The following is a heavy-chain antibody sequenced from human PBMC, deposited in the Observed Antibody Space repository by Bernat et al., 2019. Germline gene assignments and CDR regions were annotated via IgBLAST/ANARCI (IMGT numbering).Heavy chain of an antibody. D-gene: IGHD2/OR15-2a*01. Sequence: QVQLVQSGAEVKKPGASVKVSCKASGYTFTSYYIHWVRQAPGQGLEWMGIINPSGGTTTYAQRFQGRITMTRDTSTDTVYMDLSSLRSEDTAVYYCARDFYGGQSLDWYFDLWGRGTLVTVSS. CDR1: GYTFTSYY. CDR2: INPSGGTT. V-gene: IGHV1-46*03. J-gene: IGHJ2*01. CDR3: ARDFYGGQSLDWYFDL.